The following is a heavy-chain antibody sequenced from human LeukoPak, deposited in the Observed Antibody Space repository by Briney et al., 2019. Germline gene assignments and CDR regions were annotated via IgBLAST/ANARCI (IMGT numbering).Heavy chain of an antibody. V-gene: IGHV3-33*01. Sequence: GGSLRLSCAASGFTFSSYGMHWVCQAPGKGLEWVAVIWYDGSNKYYADSVKGRFTISRDNSKNTLYLQMNSLRAEDTAVYYCAYGDHLGPFDYWGQGTLVTVSS. CDR1: GFTFSSYG. CDR3: AYGDHLGPFDY. CDR2: IWYDGSNK. D-gene: IGHD4-17*01. J-gene: IGHJ4*02.